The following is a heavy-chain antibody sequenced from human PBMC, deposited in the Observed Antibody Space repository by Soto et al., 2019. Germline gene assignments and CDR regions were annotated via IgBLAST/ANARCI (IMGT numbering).Heavy chain of an antibody. V-gene: IGHV3-30*18. Sequence: GGSLRLSCAASGFTFSSYGMHWVRQAPGKGLEWVAVISYDGSNKYYADSVKGRFTISRDNSKNTLYLQMNSLRAEDTAVYYCAKDLKSVAYYYYYYMDVWGKGTTVTVSS. CDR2: ISYDGSNK. J-gene: IGHJ6*03. D-gene: IGHD6-19*01. CDR1: GFTFSSYG. CDR3: AKDLKSVAYYYYYYMDV.